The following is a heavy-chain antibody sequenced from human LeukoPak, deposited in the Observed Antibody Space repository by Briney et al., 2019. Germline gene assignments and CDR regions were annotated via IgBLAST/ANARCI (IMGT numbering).Heavy chain of an antibody. J-gene: IGHJ4*02. CDR2: IYYSGST. Sequence: SETLSLTCTVSGGSITNYYWSWIRQPPGKGLEWIGNIYYSGSTYYNPSLKSRVTISVDTSKKQFSLRLSSVTAADTAVYYCARDYFSNRFDYWGQGTLVTVSS. D-gene: IGHD4-11*01. CDR3: ARDYFSNRFDY. V-gene: IGHV4-59*06. CDR1: GGSITNYY.